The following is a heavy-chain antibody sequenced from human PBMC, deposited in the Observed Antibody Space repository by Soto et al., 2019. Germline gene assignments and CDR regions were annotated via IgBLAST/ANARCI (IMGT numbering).Heavy chain of an antibody. CDR1: GYSFTSYW. V-gene: IGHV5-51*01. Sequence: PGESLEISCKGSGYSFTSYWIGCVRQMPGKGLEWIGIIYPGDSDTRYSPSFQGQVNISADKSISTDYLQWSSLKASDTAMYYCAGTALAGTYYYYGMDFWGQGTTVTVSS. D-gene: IGHD6-19*01. CDR2: IYPGDSDT. J-gene: IGHJ6*01. CDR3: AGTALAGTYYYYGMDF.